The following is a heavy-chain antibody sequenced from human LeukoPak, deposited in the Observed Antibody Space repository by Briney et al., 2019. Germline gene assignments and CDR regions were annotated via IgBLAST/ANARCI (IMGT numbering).Heavy chain of an antibody. Sequence: SETLSLTCAVYGGSVSGYYWSWIRQPPGKGLEWIGEINHSGSTNYNPSLKSRVTISVDTSKNQFSLKLSPVTAADTAVYYCARVLRFLERWFDPWGQGTLVTVSS. J-gene: IGHJ5*02. CDR1: GGSVSGYY. CDR2: INHSGST. CDR3: ARVLRFLERWFDP. V-gene: IGHV4-34*01. D-gene: IGHD3-3*01.